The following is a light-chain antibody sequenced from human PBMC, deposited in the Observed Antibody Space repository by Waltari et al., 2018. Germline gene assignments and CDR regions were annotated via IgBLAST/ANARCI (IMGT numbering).Light chain of an antibody. CDR3: ATWDDRLNGQGV. V-gene: IGLV1-44*01. Sequence: QSVLTQPPSASGTPGQRVTISCSGSSSNIGSYTVNWYQQFPGTAPKLPIYSNDRRPSGVPDRFSGSKSGTSASLAISGLQSEDEADYYCATWDDRLNGQGVFGGGTRLTVL. CDR2: SND. CDR1: SSNIGSYT. J-gene: IGLJ3*02.